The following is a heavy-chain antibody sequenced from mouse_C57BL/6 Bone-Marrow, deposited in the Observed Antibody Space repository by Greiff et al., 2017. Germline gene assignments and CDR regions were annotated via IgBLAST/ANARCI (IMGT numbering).Heavy chain of an antibody. V-gene: IGHV5-4*01. CDR3: TRDGLPYVSPDYYAMDY. CDR2: ISDGGSYT. CDR1: GFTFSSYA. J-gene: IGHJ4*01. Sequence: EVLLVESGGGLVKPGGSLKLSCAASGFTFSSYAMSWVRQTPEKRLEWVANISDGGSYTYYPDKVKGRFTISRDNAKNNLYLQMSHLKSEDTAMYCWTRDGLPYVSPDYYAMDYWGQGASVPVSS. D-gene: IGHD6-5*01.